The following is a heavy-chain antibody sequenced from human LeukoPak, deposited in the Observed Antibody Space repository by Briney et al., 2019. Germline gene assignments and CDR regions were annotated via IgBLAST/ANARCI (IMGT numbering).Heavy chain of an antibody. V-gene: IGHV3-11*01. CDR1: GFTFSDYA. CDR3: ARVRYDILTGNIYFDY. Sequence: GGSLRLSCAASGFTFSDYAMSWVRQAPGKGLEWVSYISSSGSTIYYADSVKGRFTISRDNAKNSLYLQMNSLRAEDTAVYYCARVRYDILTGNIYFDYWGQGTLVTVSS. D-gene: IGHD3-9*01. J-gene: IGHJ4*02. CDR2: ISSSGSTI.